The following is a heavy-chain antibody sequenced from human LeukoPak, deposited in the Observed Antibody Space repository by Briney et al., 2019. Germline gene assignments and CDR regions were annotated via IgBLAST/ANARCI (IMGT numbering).Heavy chain of an antibody. J-gene: IGHJ6*02. CDR3: ARGYRTWYYYGMDV. V-gene: IGHV4-39*01. CDR1: WGSISSSNNY. D-gene: IGHD1-1*01. CDR2: MCNSGST. Sequence: SETLSLTCSVSWGSISSSNNYWGWIRQPPGKGLEWIGSMCNSGSTCYNPSLKSRVTISVDTSKNQFSLRLSSVTAADTAVYYCARGYRTWYYYGMDVWGQGTTVTVSS.